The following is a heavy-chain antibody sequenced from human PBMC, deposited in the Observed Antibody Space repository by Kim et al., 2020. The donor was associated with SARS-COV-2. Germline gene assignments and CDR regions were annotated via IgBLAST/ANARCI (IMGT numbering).Heavy chain of an antibody. CDR3: AKDIPLGFGVVHDAFDI. Sequence: GGSLRLSCAASGFTFSSYAMSWVRQAPGKGLEWVSAISGSGGSTYYADSVKGRFTISRDNSKNTLYLQMNSLRAEDTAVYYCAKDIPLGFGVVHDAFDIWGQGTMVTVSS. V-gene: IGHV3-23*01. D-gene: IGHD3-3*01. CDR2: ISGSGGST. J-gene: IGHJ3*02. CDR1: GFTFSSYA.